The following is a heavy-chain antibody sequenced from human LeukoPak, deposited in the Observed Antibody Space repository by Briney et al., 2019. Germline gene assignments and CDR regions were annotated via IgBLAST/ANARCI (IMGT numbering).Heavy chain of an antibody. J-gene: IGHJ6*03. D-gene: IGHD6-19*01. V-gene: IGHV3-15*01. CDR1: GFTFSNAW. CDR2: IKSKTDGGTT. Sequence: GGSLRLSCAASGFTFSNAWMSWVRQAPGKGLEWVGRIKSKTDGGTTDYAAPVKGRFTISRDDSKNTLYLQMNSLKTEDTAVYYCTTDQDPAGTLPDYYYYYMDVWGKGTTVTVSS. CDR3: TTDQDPAGTLPDYYYYYMDV.